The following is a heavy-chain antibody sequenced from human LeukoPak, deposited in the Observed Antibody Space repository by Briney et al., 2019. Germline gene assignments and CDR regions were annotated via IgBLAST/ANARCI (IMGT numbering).Heavy chain of an antibody. Sequence: GASVKVSCKASGYTFTSYDINWVRQATGQGLEWMGWMNPNSGNTGYAQKFQGRVTMTRSTSISTAYMELSSLRSEDTAVYYCARALVPPYYYYYGMDVWGQGTTVTVSS. CDR1: GYTFTSYD. CDR2: MNPNSGNT. D-gene: IGHD2-8*02. V-gene: IGHV1-8*01. J-gene: IGHJ6*02. CDR3: ARALVPPYYYYYGMDV.